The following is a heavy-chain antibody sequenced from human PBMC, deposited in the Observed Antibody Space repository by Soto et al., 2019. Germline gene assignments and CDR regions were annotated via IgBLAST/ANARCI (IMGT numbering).Heavy chain of an antibody. CDR2: IYYSGST. J-gene: IGHJ4*02. Sequence: QVQLQESGPGLVKPSQTLSLTCTVSGGSISSGGYYWSWILQHPGMGLEWIGYIYYSGSTYYNPSIQSQVTISVDTSKTQSSLELSSLTAADTAVYYCARCGSVNKSWGQGTLVTVSS. CDR1: GGSISSGGYY. CDR3: ARCGSVNKS. V-gene: IGHV4-31*01.